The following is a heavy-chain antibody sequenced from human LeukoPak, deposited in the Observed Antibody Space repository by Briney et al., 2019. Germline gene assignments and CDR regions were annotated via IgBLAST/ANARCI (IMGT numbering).Heavy chain of an antibody. CDR2: IYTGGST. Sequence: SETLSLTCTVSGGSISSYYWSWIRQPAGKGLEWIGRIYTGGSTNYNPSLKSRATMSVDTSKNQFSLKLSSVTAADTAVYYCARGTYSNYVHNWFDPWGQGTLVTVSS. V-gene: IGHV4-4*07. CDR3: ARGTYSNYVHNWFDP. CDR1: GGSISSYY. D-gene: IGHD4-11*01. J-gene: IGHJ5*02.